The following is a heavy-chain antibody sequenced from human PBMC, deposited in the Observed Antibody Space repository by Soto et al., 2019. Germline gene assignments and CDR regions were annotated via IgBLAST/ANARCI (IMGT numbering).Heavy chain of an antibody. CDR1: GGSISSYY. CDR2: IYYSGST. D-gene: IGHD6-13*01. Sequence: QVQLQESGPGLVKPSETLSLTCTVSGGSISSYYWSWIRQPPGKGLEWIGYIYYSGSTNYNPSLKSRVTISVDTSKNQFSLKLSSVTAADTAVYYCARGQQLASYYYYMDVWGKGTTVTVSS. J-gene: IGHJ6*03. V-gene: IGHV4-59*01. CDR3: ARGQQLASYYYYMDV.